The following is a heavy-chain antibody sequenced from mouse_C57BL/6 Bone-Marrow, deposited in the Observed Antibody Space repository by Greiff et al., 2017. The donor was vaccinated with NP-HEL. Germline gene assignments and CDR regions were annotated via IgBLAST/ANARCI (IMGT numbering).Heavy chain of an antibody. CDR1: GYTFTSYG. J-gene: IGHJ2*01. Sequence: QVQLKQSGAELARPGASVKLSCKASGYTFTSYGISWVKQRTGQGLEWIGEIYPRSGNTYYNEKFKGKATLTADKSSSTAYMELRSLTSEDSAVYFCARRGEFINLCVDYWGQGTTLTVSS. CDR3: ARRGEFINLCVDY. V-gene: IGHV1-81*01. CDR2: IYPRSGNT. D-gene: IGHD1-1*01.